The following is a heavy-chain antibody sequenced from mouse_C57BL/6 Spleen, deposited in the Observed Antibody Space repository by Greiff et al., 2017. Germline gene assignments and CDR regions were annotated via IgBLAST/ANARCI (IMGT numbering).Heavy chain of an antibody. J-gene: IGHJ3*01. CDR1: GYTFTSYW. D-gene: IGHD2-12*01. V-gene: IGHV1-74*01. CDR2: IHPSDSDT. CDR3: AISGSICYRYGAGPFFAY. Sequence: QVQLQQPGAELVKPGASVKVSCKASGYTFTSYWMHWVQQRPGQGLEWIGRIHPSDSDTNYNQKFKGKATLTVEKSSSTAYMQLSRLTSEDSADYYCAISGSICYRYGAGPFFAYWGQGTLVTVSA.